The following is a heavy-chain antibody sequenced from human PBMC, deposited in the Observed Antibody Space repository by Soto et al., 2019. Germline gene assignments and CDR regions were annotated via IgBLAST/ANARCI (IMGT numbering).Heavy chain of an antibody. V-gene: IGHV2-26*01. CDR2: FFSDAER. Sequence: QVTLKESGPVLVNPTETLTLTCTVSGFSLSNPRMGVSWIRQPPGKPLEWLAHFFSDAERSYSASMQSRLTMSTDTSGSQVVLIMTNMDPVDTATYFCARMDGDYNYYAMDVW. J-gene: IGHJ6*01. CDR1: GFSLSNPRMG. CDR3: ARMDGDYNYYAMDV. D-gene: IGHD4-17*01.